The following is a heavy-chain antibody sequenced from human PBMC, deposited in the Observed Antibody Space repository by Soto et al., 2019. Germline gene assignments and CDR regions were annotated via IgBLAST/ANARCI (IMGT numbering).Heavy chain of an antibody. J-gene: IGHJ5*02. V-gene: IGHV4-30-4*01. D-gene: IGHD2-15*01. Sequence: TSETLSLTCTVSGGSISSGDYYWSWIRQPPGKGLEWIGYIYYSGSTYYNPSLKSRVTISVDTSKNQFSLKLSSVTAADTAVYYCTRVVGEGGVVYCSGGSCYWFDPWGQGTLVTVSS. CDR2: IYYSGST. CDR3: TRVVGEGGVVYCSGGSCYWFDP. CDR1: GGSISSGDYY.